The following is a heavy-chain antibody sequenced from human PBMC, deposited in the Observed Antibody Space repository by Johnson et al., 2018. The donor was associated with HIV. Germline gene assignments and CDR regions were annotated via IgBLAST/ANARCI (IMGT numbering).Heavy chain of an antibody. V-gene: IGHV3-23*04. CDR3: ARDQAIFGVVLASDAFDI. J-gene: IGHJ3*02. D-gene: IGHD3-3*01. Sequence: VLLVESGGGLVQPGGSLRLSCAASGFTFGSYVMSWVRQAPGTGLEWVSAISGSGASTYYADSLKGRCTISRDNSKNTLYQQMNSLRAEDTAVYYCARDQAIFGVVLASDAFDIWGQGTMVTVSS. CDR1: GFTFGSYV. CDR2: ISGSGAST.